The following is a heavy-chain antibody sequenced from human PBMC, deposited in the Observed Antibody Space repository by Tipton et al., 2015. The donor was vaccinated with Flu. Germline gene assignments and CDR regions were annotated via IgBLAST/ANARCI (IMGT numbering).Heavy chain of an antibody. J-gene: IGHJ5*02. CDR3: ARWARAKPYCGADCFST. CDR2: IDTTGIP. D-gene: IGHD2-21*02. CDR1: GGSISSGSYY. V-gene: IGHV4-61*02. Sequence: TLSLTCTVSGGSISSGSYYWSWIRQPAGKGLEWIGRIDTTGIPNYNPSLRSRVTISIDTSKNQFSLKLGSVTAADTAVYYCARWARAKPYCGADCFSTWGQGMLVTVS.